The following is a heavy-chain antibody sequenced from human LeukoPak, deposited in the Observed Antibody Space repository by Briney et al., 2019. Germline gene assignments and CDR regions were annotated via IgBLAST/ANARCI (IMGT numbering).Heavy chain of an antibody. Sequence: PSETLSLTCTVSGGSISSYYWSWIRQPPGKGLEWIGYIYYSGSTNYNPSLKSRVTISVDTSKNQFSLKLSSVTAADTAVYYCARASWSGYSYGYYYYYGMDVWAKGPRSPSP. CDR3: ARASWSGYSYGYYYYYGMDV. J-gene: IGHJ6*02. CDR2: IYYSGST. V-gene: IGHV4-59*01. CDR1: GGSISSYY. D-gene: IGHD5-18*01.